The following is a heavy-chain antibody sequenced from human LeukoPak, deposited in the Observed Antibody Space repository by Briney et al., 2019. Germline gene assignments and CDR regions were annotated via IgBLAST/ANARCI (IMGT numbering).Heavy chain of an antibody. CDR2: VKRDGSET. J-gene: IGHJ4*02. CDR1: GFTFSTYW. CDR3: GRGSWALL. V-gene: IGHV3-7*01. D-gene: IGHD7-27*01. Sequence: QSGGSLRLSCAASGFTFSTYWMTWVRQAPGKGLEWVASVKRDGSETSYGDSVKGRFTISRDNAKNSLYLLMNSLRAEDTAVHYCGRGSWALLWGQGTLVSVSS.